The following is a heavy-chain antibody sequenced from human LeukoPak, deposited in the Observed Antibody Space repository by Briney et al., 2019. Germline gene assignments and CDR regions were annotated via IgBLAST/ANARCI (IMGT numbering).Heavy chain of an antibody. CDR3: VRENYSNGWYGIIDY. CDR1: GGSISNYY. V-gene: IGHV4-59*01. J-gene: IGHJ4*02. CDR2: IYYSGNT. Sequence: PSETLSLTCTVSGGSISNYYWSWIRQPPGKGLEWIGYIYYSGNTNYNPSLKSRVTISVDTSKNQFSLKLSSVTAADTAVYYCVRENYSNGWYGIIDYWGQGTLVTVSS. D-gene: IGHD6-19*01.